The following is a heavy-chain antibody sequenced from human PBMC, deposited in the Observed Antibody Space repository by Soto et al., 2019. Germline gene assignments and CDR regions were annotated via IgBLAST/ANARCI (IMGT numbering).Heavy chain of an antibody. CDR1: GYSFTSYW. V-gene: IGHV5-51*01. Sequence: PGESLKISCKGSGYSFTSYWIGWVRQMPGKGLEWMGIIYPGDSDTRYSPSFQGQVTISADKSISTAYLQWSSLKASDTAMYYCARLVGYCSSTGCYFENQFDYWGQGTLVTVTS. CDR3: ARLVGYCSSTGCYFENQFDY. J-gene: IGHJ4*02. D-gene: IGHD2-2*01. CDR2: IYPGDSDT.